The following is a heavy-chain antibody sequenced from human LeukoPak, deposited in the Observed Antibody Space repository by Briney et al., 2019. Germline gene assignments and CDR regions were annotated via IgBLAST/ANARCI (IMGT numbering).Heavy chain of an antibody. CDR2: INPNSGGT. J-gene: IGHJ4*02. CDR3: AREGYYDSSGYYFGY. Sequence: ASVKVSCKASGYTFTGYYMHWVRQAPGQGPEWMGWINPNSGGTNYAQKFQGRVTMTRDTSISTAYMELSRLRSDDTAVYYCAREGYYDSSGYYFGYWGQGTLVTVSS. D-gene: IGHD3-22*01. V-gene: IGHV1-2*02. CDR1: GYTFTGYY.